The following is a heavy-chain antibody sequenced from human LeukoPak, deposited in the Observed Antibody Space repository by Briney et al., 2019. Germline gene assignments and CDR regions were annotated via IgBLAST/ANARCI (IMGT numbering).Heavy chain of an antibody. CDR2: ISGSGSGT. V-gene: IGHV3-23*01. D-gene: IGHD2-2*03. CDR1: GFTFSSYS. CDR3: ATHGSAHYYMDV. J-gene: IGHJ6*03. Sequence: GGSLRLSCAASGFTFSSYSMNWVRQAPGKGLEWVSGISGSGSGTYYADSVKGRFTISRDNSKNTLHLQMNSLRAEDTAVYYCATHGSAHYYMDVWGKGTTVTISS.